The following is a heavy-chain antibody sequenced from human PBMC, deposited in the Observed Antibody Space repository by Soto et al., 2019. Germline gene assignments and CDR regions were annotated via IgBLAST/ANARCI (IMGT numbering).Heavy chain of an antibody. Sequence: ASVKVSCKASGYTFTSYYMHWVRQAPGQGLEWMGIINPSGGSTSYAQKFQGRVTMTRDTSTSTVYMELSSLRSEDTAVYYCAGEDDYGDYVPAYYFDYWGQGTLVTVSS. V-gene: IGHV1-46*01. J-gene: IGHJ4*02. CDR2: INPSGGST. D-gene: IGHD4-17*01. CDR3: AGEDDYGDYVPAYYFDY. CDR1: GYTFTSYY.